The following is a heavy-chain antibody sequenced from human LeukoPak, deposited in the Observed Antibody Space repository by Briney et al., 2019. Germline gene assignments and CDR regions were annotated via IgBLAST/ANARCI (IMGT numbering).Heavy chain of an antibody. D-gene: IGHD3-9*01. J-gene: IGHJ6*02. CDR1: GYTFTSYD. CDR3: ARVQPVRDNLTGHYYYYYGMDV. CDR2: MNPNSGNT. V-gene: IGHV1-8*01. Sequence: ASVKVSCKASGYTFTSYDINWVRQATGQGLEWMGWMNPNSGNTGYAQKFQGRVTMTRNTSISTAYMELSSLRSEDTAVYYCARVQPVRDNLTGHYYYYYGMDVWGQGTTVTVSS.